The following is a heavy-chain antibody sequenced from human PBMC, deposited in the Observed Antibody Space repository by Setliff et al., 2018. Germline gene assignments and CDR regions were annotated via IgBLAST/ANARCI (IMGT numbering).Heavy chain of an antibody. V-gene: IGHV3-48*01. CDR1: GFTFSSYS. Sequence: QPSETLSLSCEASGFTFSSYSMNWVRQAPGKGLEWVAHISYSSGSISYADSMKGRFTISRDNAKNSLYLQMNSLRAEDTAIYYCVREGVDSRSSTDYRYYMDVWGKGTTVTVSS. CDR3: VREGVDSRSSTDYRYYMDV. CDR2: ISYSSGSI. J-gene: IGHJ6*03. D-gene: IGHD3-22*01.